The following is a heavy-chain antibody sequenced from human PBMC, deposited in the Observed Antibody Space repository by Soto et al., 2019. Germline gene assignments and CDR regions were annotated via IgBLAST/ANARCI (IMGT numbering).Heavy chain of an antibody. V-gene: IGHV3-30*19. CDR1: GFTFRSYV. Sequence: QVQLVESGGGVVQPGTSLRLSCVGSGFTFRSYVIHWVRQAPGKGLEWVALTSYDGSNKDYGDSVKGRFTISRDNSRNTVDLRMDGLRREDTALYYCARWGTTGGLDVWGQGALVSVSS. CDR2: TSYDGSNK. CDR3: ARWGTTGGLDV. J-gene: IGHJ1*01. D-gene: IGHD3-16*01.